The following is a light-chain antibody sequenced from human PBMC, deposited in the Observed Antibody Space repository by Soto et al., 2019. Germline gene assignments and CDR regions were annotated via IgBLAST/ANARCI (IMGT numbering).Light chain of an antibody. V-gene: IGKV1-39*01. J-gene: IGKJ4*01. CDR2: AAS. Sequence: DIQMTQSPSSLSASVGDRVTITCRASQSISSYLNWYQQKPGKAPKLLIYAASNLQSGVPSRFSGSGSGTDFTLTISSLQPEDFATYYCQQSYSTQLTFGGGTKVAIK. CDR1: QSISSY. CDR3: QQSYSTQLT.